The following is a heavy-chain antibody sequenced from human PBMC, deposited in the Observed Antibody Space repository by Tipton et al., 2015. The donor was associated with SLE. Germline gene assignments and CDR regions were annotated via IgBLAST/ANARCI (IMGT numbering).Heavy chain of an antibody. Sequence: TLSLTCTVSYYSINSGFYWGWIRQPPGKGLEWMGSIFHSGDVYYNPSVKSRVTISIETSKNQFSLQLTSMTAADTAVYYCVRDGFCRSGVCYRNWFDPWGPGSLVTVSS. J-gene: IGHJ5*02. CDR1: YYSINSGFY. CDR2: IFHSGDV. CDR3: VRDGFCRSGVCYRNWFDP. V-gene: IGHV4-38-2*02. D-gene: IGHD2-8*02.